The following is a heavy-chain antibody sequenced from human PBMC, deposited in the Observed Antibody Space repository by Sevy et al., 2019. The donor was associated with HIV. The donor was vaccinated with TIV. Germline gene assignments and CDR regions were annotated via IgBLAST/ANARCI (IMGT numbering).Heavy chain of an antibody. D-gene: IGHD6-19*01. CDR1: GFTFSSYV. J-gene: IGHJ4*02. V-gene: IGHV3-30*18. Sequence: GGSLRLSCAASGFTFSSYVMHWVRQAPGKGLEWVAVISYDGSNKYYADSVKGRFTISRDNSKNTLYLQMNSLRAEDTAVYYCANGTSSGYDYWGQGTLVTVSS. CDR3: ANGTSSGYDY. CDR2: ISYDGSNK.